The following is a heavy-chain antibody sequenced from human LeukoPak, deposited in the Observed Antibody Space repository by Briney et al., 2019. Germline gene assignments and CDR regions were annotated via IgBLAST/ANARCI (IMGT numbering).Heavy chain of an antibody. CDR3: ASTLYSSGWYGDAFDI. J-gene: IGHJ3*02. CDR2: INPNSGGT. V-gene: IGHV1-2*06. D-gene: IGHD6-19*01. Sequence: ASVKVSCKASGYTFNHYGFSWVRQAPGQGLEWMGRINPNSGGTNYAQKFQGRVTMTRDTSISTAYMELSRLRSDDTAVYYCASTLYSSGWYGDAFDIWGQGTMVTVSS. CDR1: GYTFNHYG.